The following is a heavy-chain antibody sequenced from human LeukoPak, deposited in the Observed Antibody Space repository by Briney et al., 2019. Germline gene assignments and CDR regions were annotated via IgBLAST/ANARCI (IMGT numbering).Heavy chain of an antibody. Sequence: PSETLSLTCTVSGGSISSGSYYWLWIRQPAGKGLEWIGRIYTSGSTNYNPSLKSRVTISVDTSKNQFSLKLSSVTAADTAVYYCARELYSSSWYPYYFDYWGQGSLVTVSS. CDR3: ARELYSSSWYPYYFDY. CDR2: IYTSGST. D-gene: IGHD6-13*01. J-gene: IGHJ4*02. CDR1: GGSISSGSYY. V-gene: IGHV4-61*02.